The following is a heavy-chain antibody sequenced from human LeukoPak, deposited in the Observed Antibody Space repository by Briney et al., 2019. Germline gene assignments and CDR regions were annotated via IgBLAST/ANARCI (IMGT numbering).Heavy chain of an antibody. Sequence: PSETLSLTCAVYGGSFSGYYWGCIRQPPGKGLEWIGSIHYSGIIYYNPSLKSRVTISVGTSKNHFSLKLSSVTAADTAVYYCARHQEVDFDLWGRGTLVTVSS. CDR3: ARHQEVDFDL. CDR1: GGSFSGYY. J-gene: IGHJ2*01. V-gene: IGHV4-34*01. CDR2: IHYSGII.